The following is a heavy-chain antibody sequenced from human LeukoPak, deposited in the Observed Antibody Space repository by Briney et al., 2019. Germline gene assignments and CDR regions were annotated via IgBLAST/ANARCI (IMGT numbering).Heavy chain of an antibody. J-gene: IGHJ4*02. CDR2: IYSGGST. CDR1: GFTFGDYV. Sequence: GGSLRLSCTASGFTFGDYVMSWVRQAPGKGLEWVSVIYSGGSTHYADSVKGRFTISRDNSKNTLYLQMNSLRAEDTAVYYCARDCYYDSSGYQAAFDYWGQGTLVTVSS. D-gene: IGHD3-22*01. CDR3: ARDCYYDSSGYQAAFDY. V-gene: IGHV3-66*01.